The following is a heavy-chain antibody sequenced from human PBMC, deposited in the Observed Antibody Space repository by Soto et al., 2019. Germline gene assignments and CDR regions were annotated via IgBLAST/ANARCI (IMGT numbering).Heavy chain of an antibody. Sequence: QVQLVESGGGVVQPGRSLRLSCETSGFSFSVYGMHWVRQAPGKGLEWVAVIWYDASKQFYAASVEGRFTIPRDNSKAILYLQMNSLRAEDTAVYYCAAWAEGATEVHWGQGTLVTVSS. V-gene: IGHV3-33*01. CDR3: AAWAEGATEVH. D-gene: IGHD2-15*01. J-gene: IGHJ4*02. CDR1: GFSFSVYG. CDR2: IWYDASKQ.